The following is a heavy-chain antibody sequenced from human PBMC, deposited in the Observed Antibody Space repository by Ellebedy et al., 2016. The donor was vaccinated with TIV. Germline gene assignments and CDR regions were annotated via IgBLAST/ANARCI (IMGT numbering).Heavy chain of an antibody. CDR3: ARDWEYYYDSSGYQGNAFDI. J-gene: IGHJ3*02. CDR2: IKQDGSAK. Sequence: GESLKISCAASGFTFSNYWMNWVRQPPGKGLEWVANIKQDGSAKYYVDSVKGRFTISRDNAKNSLYLQMNSLRAEDTAVYYCARDWEYYYDSSGYQGNAFDIWGQGTMGTVSS. V-gene: IGHV3-7*01. CDR1: GFTFSNYW. D-gene: IGHD3-22*01.